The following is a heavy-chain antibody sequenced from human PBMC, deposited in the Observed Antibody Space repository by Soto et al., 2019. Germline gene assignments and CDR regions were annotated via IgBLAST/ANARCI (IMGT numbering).Heavy chain of an antibody. CDR1: GFTFSSYG. Sequence: GGSLRLSCAASGFTFSSYGMHWVRQAPGKGLEWVAVISYDGSNKYYADSVKGRFTISRDNSKNTLYLQMNSLRAEDTAVYYCAKDRVRGRYYYYGMDVWGQGTTVTVSS. V-gene: IGHV3-30*18. D-gene: IGHD3-10*01. J-gene: IGHJ6*02. CDR2: ISYDGSNK. CDR3: AKDRVRGRYYYYGMDV.